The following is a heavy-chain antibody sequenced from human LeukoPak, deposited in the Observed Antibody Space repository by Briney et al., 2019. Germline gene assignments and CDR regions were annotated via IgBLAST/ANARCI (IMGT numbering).Heavy chain of an antibody. V-gene: IGHV4-34*01. CDR2: INHSGST. Sequence: SETLSLTCAVYGGSFSGYYWSWIRQPPGKGLEWIGEINHSGSTNYNPSLKSRVTISVDTSKNQFSLKLSSVTAADTAVYYCARGGGSSSSVDYWGQGTPVTVSS. CDR3: ARGGGSSSSVDY. D-gene: IGHD6-6*01. CDR1: GGSFSGYY. J-gene: IGHJ4*02.